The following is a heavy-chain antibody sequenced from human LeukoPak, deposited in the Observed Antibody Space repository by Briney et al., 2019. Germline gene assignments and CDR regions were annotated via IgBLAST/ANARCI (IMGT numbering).Heavy chain of an antibody. V-gene: IGHV1-2*06. CDR2: INPNSGGT. Sequence: ASVKVSCKASGYTITGYYMHWVRQAPGQGLEWMGRINPNSGGTNSIQKFQGRITMTRDTSISTAYMELSGLRSDDTAVYYCARGGSSWYYWFDPWGQGTLVTVSS. CDR3: ARGGSSWYYWFDP. CDR1: GYTITGYY. D-gene: IGHD6-13*01. J-gene: IGHJ5*02.